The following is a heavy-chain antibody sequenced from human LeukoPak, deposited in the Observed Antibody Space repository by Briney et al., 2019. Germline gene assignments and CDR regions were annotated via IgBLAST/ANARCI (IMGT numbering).Heavy chain of an antibody. V-gene: IGHV3-7*04. CDR3: ARKNDYGDFHFDY. Sequence: GGSLRLSCAASGFTFSKYWMTWVRQAPGKGLEWVANIKQDGSEKNSVDSVKGRFTISRDNAKSSLYLQMNSLRAEDTAVYYCARKNDYGDFHFDYWGQGTLVTVSS. J-gene: IGHJ4*02. CDR2: IKQDGSEK. D-gene: IGHD4-17*01. CDR1: GFTFSKYW.